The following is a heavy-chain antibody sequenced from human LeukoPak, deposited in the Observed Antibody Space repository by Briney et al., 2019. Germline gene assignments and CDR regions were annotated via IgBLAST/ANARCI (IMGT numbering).Heavy chain of an antibody. CDR2: IYYSGST. J-gene: IGHJ4*02. CDR3: ARRFSVEFDY. Sequence: SETLSLTCTVSGGSISSSSHYWGWIRQPPGKGLEWIGSIYYSGSTYYNPSLKSRVTISVDTSKNQFSLKLSSVTAADTAVYYCARRFSVEFDYWGQGTLVTVSS. V-gene: IGHV4-39*07. CDR1: GGSISSSSHY.